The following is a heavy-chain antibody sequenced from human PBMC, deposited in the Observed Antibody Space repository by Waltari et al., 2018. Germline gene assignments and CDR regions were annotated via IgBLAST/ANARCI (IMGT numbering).Heavy chain of an antibody. D-gene: IGHD4-17*01. CDR3: TRDLDYGDYPTGDY. CDR2: IRSKAYGGTT. Sequence: VQLVESGGGLVQPGRSLRLSCTASGFTFGDYAMSWFRPAPGKGLEWVGFIRSKAYGGTTEYAASVKGRFTISRDDSKSIAYLQMNSLKTEDTAVYYCTRDLDYGDYPTGDYWGQGTLVTVSS. J-gene: IGHJ4*02. V-gene: IGHV3-49*03. CDR1: GFTFGDYA.